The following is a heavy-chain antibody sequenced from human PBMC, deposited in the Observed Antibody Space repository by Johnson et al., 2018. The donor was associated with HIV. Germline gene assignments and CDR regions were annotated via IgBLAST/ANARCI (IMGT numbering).Heavy chain of an antibody. CDR2: IRNDGNNK. V-gene: IGHV3-30*02. Sequence: QMLLVESGGGVVQPGGSLRLSCAASGFTFSTYGIHWVRQAPGKGLEWVAFIRNDGNNKYYSDSVKGRFTISRDNSKNTMYLQMNSLRADDTAMYYCAKGFSGWPHDAFDIWGQGTMVTVSS. J-gene: IGHJ3*02. CDR3: AKGFSGWPHDAFDI. CDR1: GFTFSTYG. D-gene: IGHD6-19*01.